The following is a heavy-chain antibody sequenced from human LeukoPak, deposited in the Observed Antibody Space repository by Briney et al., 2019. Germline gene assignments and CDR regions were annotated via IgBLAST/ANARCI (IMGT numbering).Heavy chain of an antibody. J-gene: IGHJ5*02. Sequence: GGSLRLSCAASGFNLTDYWMSWVRQAPGKGLEWVANVKQDGSGEYYVDSVKGRFTISRDNAKNSVYLQMNSLRADDTAMYYCAKDKYSPNINNWFDPWGQGTLVTVSS. CDR3: AKDKYSPNINNWFDP. D-gene: IGHD5-18*01. V-gene: IGHV3-7*01. CDR1: GFNLTDYW. CDR2: VKQDGSGE.